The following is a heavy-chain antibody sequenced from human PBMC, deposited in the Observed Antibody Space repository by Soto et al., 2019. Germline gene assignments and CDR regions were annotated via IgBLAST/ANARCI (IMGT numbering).Heavy chain of an antibody. Sequence: GGSLRLSCAASEFTFSSYGIHCVRQAPGKGLEWVAVISYDGSKKNYLDSVKGRFTISRDNSKNTMYLEMNSLRAEDTAVYYCAKDTFYHDSSGYYVFDYWGQGTLVTVSS. CDR1: EFTFSSYG. CDR3: AKDTFYHDSSGYYVFDY. D-gene: IGHD3-22*01. J-gene: IGHJ4*02. CDR2: ISYDGSKK. V-gene: IGHV3-30*18.